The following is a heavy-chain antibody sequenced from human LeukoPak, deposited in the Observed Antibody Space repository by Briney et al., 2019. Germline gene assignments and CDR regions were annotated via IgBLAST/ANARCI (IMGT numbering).Heavy chain of an antibody. D-gene: IGHD2-15*01. CDR2: INAGNGNT. CDR1: GYTFTSYA. Sequence: ASVKVSCKASGYTFTSYAMHWVRQAPGQRLEWMGRINAGNGNTKYSQKFQGRVTITRDTSASTAYMELSSLRSEDTAVYYCASCREINDAFDIWGQGTMVTVSS. J-gene: IGHJ3*02. CDR3: ASCREINDAFDI. V-gene: IGHV1-3*01.